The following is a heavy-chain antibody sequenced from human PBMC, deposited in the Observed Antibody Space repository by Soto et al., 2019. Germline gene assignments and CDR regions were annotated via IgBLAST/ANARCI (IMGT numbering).Heavy chain of an antibody. Sequence: GASVKVSCKASGYTFTSYGISWVRQAPGQGLEWMGWISAYNGNTNYAQKLQGRVTMTTDTSTSTAYMELRSLRSDDTAVYYCARGAENIYTTMTTVTSISLWGQGTLVTVSS. J-gene: IGHJ4*02. D-gene: IGHD4-4*01. V-gene: IGHV1-18*01. CDR3: ARGAENIYTTMTTVTSISL. CDR2: ISAYNGNT. CDR1: GYTFTSYG.